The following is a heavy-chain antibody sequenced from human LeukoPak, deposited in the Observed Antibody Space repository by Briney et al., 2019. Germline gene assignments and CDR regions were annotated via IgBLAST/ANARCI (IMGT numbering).Heavy chain of an antibody. V-gene: IGHV3-30*19. CDR3: ARGIAAAGDYFDY. Sequence: PGGSLRLSCAASGFTFGSYGMNWVRQAPGKGLEWVAVISYDGSNKYYADSVKGRFTISRDNSKNTLYLQMNSLRAEDTAVYYCARGIAAAGDYFDYWGQGTLVTVSS. D-gene: IGHD6-13*01. CDR1: GFTFGSYG. CDR2: ISYDGSNK. J-gene: IGHJ4*02.